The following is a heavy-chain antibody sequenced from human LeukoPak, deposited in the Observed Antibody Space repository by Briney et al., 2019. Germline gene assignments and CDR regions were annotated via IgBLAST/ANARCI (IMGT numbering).Heavy chain of an antibody. Sequence: SETLSLTCTVSGYSISSGYYGGWIRQPPGKGLEWIGGIYHSGSTYYNPSLKSRVTISVDTSKNQFSLKLSSVTAADTAVYYCARDTIYSSSSGTEGVIDYWGQGTLVTVSS. V-gene: IGHV4-38-2*02. J-gene: IGHJ4*02. CDR2: IYHSGST. CDR1: GYSISSGYY. D-gene: IGHD6-6*01. CDR3: ARDTIYSSSSGTEGVIDY.